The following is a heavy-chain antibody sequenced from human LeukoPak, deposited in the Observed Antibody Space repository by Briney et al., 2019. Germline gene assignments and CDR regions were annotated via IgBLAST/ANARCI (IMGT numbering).Heavy chain of an antibody. Sequence: ASVKVSCKASGYTFTSYDINWVRQATGQGLEWMGWMNPNSGNTGYAQKFQGRVTITRNTSISTAYMELSSLSSEDTAVYYCAKGDDFWSGYTPPDYWGQGTLVTVSS. V-gene: IGHV1-8*03. D-gene: IGHD3-3*01. J-gene: IGHJ4*02. CDR1: GYTFTSYD. CDR3: AKGDDFWSGYTPPDY. CDR2: MNPNSGNT.